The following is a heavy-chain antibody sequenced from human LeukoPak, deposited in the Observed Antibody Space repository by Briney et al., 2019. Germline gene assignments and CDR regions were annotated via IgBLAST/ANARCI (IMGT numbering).Heavy chain of an antibody. Sequence: SQTLSLTCTVSGGSISTNYYWSWIRQPPGKGLEWIGYIYYSGSTNYNPSLKSRVTISVDTSKNQFSLKLSSVTAADTAVYYCARAGGGSSSTYYYGMDVWGQGTTVTVSS. D-gene: IGHD6-13*01. CDR1: GGSISTNYY. J-gene: IGHJ6*02. CDR3: ARAGGGSSSTYYYGMDV. CDR2: IYYSGST. V-gene: IGHV4-59*01.